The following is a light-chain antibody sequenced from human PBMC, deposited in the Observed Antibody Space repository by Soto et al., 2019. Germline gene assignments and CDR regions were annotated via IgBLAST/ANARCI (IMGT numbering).Light chain of an antibody. CDR1: QGISNA. J-gene: IGKJ1*01. CDR3: QHYTSYSEA. CDR2: AAS. Sequence: DIQMTQSPSSLSASVGDRVTITCRASQGISNALAWYQQRPGKVPKLLMYAASALQSGVPSRFSDSGYGTDFTLNISSLQPDDFATYYCQHYTSYSEAFGQGNKVELK. V-gene: IGKV1-27*01.